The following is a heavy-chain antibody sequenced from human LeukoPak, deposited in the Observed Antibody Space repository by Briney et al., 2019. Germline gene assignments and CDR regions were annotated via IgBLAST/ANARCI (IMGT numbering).Heavy chain of an antibody. Sequence: GSLRLSCAASGFTFSSYAMSWVRQAPGKGLRWVSATSGSGGSTYYADSVKGRFTISRDNSKNTLYLQMNSLRAEDTAVYYCAKVSLITMVRGAPPSYYFDYWGQGTLVSVSS. J-gene: IGHJ4*02. D-gene: IGHD3-10*01. CDR2: TSGSGGST. V-gene: IGHV3-23*01. CDR3: AKVSLITMVRGAPPSYYFDY. CDR1: GFTFSSYA.